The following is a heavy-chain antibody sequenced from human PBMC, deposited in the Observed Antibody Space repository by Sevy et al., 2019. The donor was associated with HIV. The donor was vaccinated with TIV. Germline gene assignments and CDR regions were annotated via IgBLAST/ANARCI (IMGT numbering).Heavy chain of an antibody. Sequence: GGSLRLSCAASGFTFRTYGMQWVRQAPGKGLEWVASIRYDGNNKYYTDSVKGRFTISRDNSKNTLYLHMNSLRAEDTAVYYCANGDYYFDYWGQGTLVTVSS. J-gene: IGHJ4*02. CDR3: ANGDYYFDY. V-gene: IGHV3-30*02. CDR2: IRYDGNNK. D-gene: IGHD2-21*02. CDR1: GFTFRTYG.